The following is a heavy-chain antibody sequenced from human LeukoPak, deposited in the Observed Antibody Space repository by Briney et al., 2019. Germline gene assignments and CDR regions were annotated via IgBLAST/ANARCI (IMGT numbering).Heavy chain of an antibody. CDR2: IYHSGST. D-gene: IGHD6-13*01. V-gene: IGHV4-38-2*02. CDR1: GYSISSGYY. J-gene: IGHJ5*02. CDR3: ARGRAAAGTGWGFDP. Sequence: PSETLSLTCTVSGYSISSGYYWGWIRQPPGKGLEWIGSIYHSGSTYSNPSLKSRVTISVDTSKNQFSLKLSSVTAADTAVYYCARGRAAAGTGWGFDPWGQGTLVTVSS.